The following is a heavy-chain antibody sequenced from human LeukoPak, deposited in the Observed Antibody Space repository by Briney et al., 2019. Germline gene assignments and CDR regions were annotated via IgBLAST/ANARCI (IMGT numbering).Heavy chain of an antibody. CDR1: GFTFSSYG. D-gene: IGHD3-3*01. CDR2: ISYDGSNK. J-gene: IGHJ4*02. Sequence: GGSLRLSCAASGFTFSSYGMHWVRQAPGKGLEWVAVISYDGSNKYYADSVKGRFTISRDNSKNTLYLQMNSLRAEDTAVYYCARSVNGDYDFWSGYEYYFDYWGQGTLVTVSS. V-gene: IGHV3-30*19. CDR3: ARSVNGDYDFWSGYEYYFDY.